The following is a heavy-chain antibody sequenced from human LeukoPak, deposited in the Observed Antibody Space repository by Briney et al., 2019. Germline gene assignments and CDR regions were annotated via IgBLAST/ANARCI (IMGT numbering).Heavy chain of an antibody. CDR1: GGSISSGSYY. CDR3: ARDAHDYLLLFDY. CDR2: IYTSGST. D-gene: IGHD4-11*01. V-gene: IGHV4-61*02. Sequence: SQTLSLTCTVSGGSISSGSYYWSWIRQPAGKGLEWIGRIYTSGSTNYNPSLKSRVTISIDTSKNQFSLKLSSVTAADTAVYYCARDAHDYLLLFDYWGQGTLVTVSS. J-gene: IGHJ4*02.